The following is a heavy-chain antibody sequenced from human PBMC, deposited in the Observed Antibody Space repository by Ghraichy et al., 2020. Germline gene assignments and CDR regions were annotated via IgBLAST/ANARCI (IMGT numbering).Heavy chain of an antibody. CDR2: IYHSGST. CDR3: ARDALRYDSSGYYYYGMDV. D-gene: IGHD3-22*01. CDR1: GGSISSGGYS. V-gene: IGHV4-30-2*01. J-gene: IGHJ6*02. Sequence: SETLSLTCAVSGGSISSGGYSWSWIRQPPGKGLEWIGYIYHSGSTYYNPSLKSRVTISVDRSKNQFSLKLSSVTAADTAVYYCARDALRYDSSGYYYYGMDVWGQGTTVTVSS.